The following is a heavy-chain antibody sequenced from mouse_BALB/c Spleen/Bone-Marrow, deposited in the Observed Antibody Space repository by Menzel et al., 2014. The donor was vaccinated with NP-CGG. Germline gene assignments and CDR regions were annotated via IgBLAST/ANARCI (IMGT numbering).Heavy chain of an antibody. Sequence: EVKLMESGPELVRPGASVKVSCKASGYSFTDYNVYWVKQSHGKSLEWIGYIAPYNGDTSYNQKFKDKATSTVDKSSSTAFMHLNSLTSEDSAVYYCARRLTGTWFAYWGQGTLVTVSA. CDR1: GYSFTDYN. J-gene: IGHJ3*01. CDR3: ARRLTGTWFAY. D-gene: IGHD4-1*01. CDR2: IAPYNGDT. V-gene: IGHV1S135*01.